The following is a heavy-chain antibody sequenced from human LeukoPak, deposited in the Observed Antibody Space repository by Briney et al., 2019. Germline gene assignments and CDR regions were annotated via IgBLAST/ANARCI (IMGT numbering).Heavy chain of an antibody. V-gene: IGHV4-31*03. CDR2: IYYSGST. CDR3: ARMISPGYCTNGVCYTALGYFDL. D-gene: IGHD2-8*01. J-gene: IGHJ2*01. CDR1: GGSISSGGYY. Sequence: NPSETLSLTCTVSGGSISSGGYYWSWIRQHPGKGLEWIGYIYYSGSTYYNPSLKSRVTISVDTSKNQSSLKLSSVTAADTAVYYCARMISPGYCTNGVCYTALGYFDLWGRGTLVTVSS.